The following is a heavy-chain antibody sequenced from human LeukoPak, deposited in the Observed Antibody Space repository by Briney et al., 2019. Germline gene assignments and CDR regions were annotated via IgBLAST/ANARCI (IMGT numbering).Heavy chain of an antibody. Sequence: PGGSLRLSCAASGFTFSDHYMDWVRQAPGKGLEWVGRTRNKANSYTTEYAASVKGRFTISRDDSKDSLYQQMNSLKTEDTAVYYCARDLGSGYDYWGQGTLVTVSS. V-gene: IGHV3-72*01. CDR2: TRNKANSYTT. J-gene: IGHJ4*02. D-gene: IGHD3-22*01. CDR3: ARDLGSGYDY. CDR1: GFTFSDHY.